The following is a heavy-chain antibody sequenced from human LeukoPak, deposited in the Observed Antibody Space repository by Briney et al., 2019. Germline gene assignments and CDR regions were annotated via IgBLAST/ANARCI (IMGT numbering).Heavy chain of an antibody. CDR1: GYSFTSHW. CDR3: ARHPIAAGGAYNWFDP. J-gene: IGHJ5*02. Sequence: GESLKISCKDSGYGSGYSFTSHWIAWVRQMPGKGLEWMGIIYPRDSNTIYSPSFQGQVTISVDTSINTAYLQWISLKASDTAMYYCARHPIAAGGAYNWFDPWGQGTLVTVSS. CDR2: IYPRDSNT. V-gene: IGHV5-51*01. D-gene: IGHD6-13*01.